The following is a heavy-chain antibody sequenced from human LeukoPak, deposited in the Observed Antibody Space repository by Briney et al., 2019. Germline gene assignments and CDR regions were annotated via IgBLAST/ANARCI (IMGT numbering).Heavy chain of an antibody. Sequence: PGGSLRLSCEASGSTFSSFGMSWVRQAPGKGLEWVSAISGSGGSTYYADSVKGRLTISRDNSRNTLYLQMNSLRAEDTAVYYCAKGNNWGPFDYWGQGTLVTVSS. J-gene: IGHJ4*02. D-gene: IGHD7-27*01. CDR2: ISGSGGST. V-gene: IGHV3-23*01. CDR1: GSTFSSFG. CDR3: AKGNNWGPFDY.